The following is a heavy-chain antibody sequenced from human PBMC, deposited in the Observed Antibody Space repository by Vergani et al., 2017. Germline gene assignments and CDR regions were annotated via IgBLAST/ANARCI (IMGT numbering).Heavy chain of an antibody. J-gene: IGHJ2*01. CDR1: GGSISSSSYY. Sequence: QLQLPESGPGLVKPSETLSLTCTVSGGSISSSSYYWGWIRQPPGKGLEWIGSIYYSGSTYYNPSLKSRVTISVDTSKNQFSLKLSSVTAADTAVYYCARVYAGYDFWSGYYNYWYFDLWGRGTLVTVSS. CDR2: IYYSGST. D-gene: IGHD3-3*01. CDR3: ARVYAGYDFWSGYYNYWYFDL. V-gene: IGHV4-39*01.